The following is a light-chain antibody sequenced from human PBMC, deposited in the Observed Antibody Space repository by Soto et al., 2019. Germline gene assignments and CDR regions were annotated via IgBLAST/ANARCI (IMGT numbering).Light chain of an antibody. CDR2: GAS. CDR1: QTVSNTY. Sequence: EIVLTQFPGALSLSPGERVTLSCRASQTVSNTYLAWYQQKSGQAPKFLIYGASNRATGIPDRFSGSGSGTDFTLTISRLQPEDFATYYCQQANSFPPRTFGQGTKVEIK. J-gene: IGKJ1*01. V-gene: IGKV3-20*01. CDR3: QQANSFPPRT.